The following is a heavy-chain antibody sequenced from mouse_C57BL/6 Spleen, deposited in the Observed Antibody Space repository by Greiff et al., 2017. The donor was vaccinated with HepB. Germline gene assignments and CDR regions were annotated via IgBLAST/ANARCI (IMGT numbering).Heavy chain of an antibody. V-gene: IGHV1-53*01. CDR3: ASGEDYDPAAAWFAY. J-gene: IGHJ3*01. CDR2: INPSNGGT. CDR1: GYTFTSYW. D-gene: IGHD2-4*01. Sequence: QVQLQQPGTELVKPGASVKLSCKASGYTFTSYWMHWVKQRPGQGLEWIGNINPSNGGTNYNEKFKSKATLTVDKSSSTAYMQHSSLTSEGSAVYYGASGEDYDPAAAWFAYWGQGTLVTVPA.